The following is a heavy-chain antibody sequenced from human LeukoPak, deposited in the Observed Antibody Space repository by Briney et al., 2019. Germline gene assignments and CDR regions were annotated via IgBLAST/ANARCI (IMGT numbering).Heavy chain of an antibody. D-gene: IGHD4-23*01. V-gene: IGHV1-2*02. CDR3: ARVMKDYGGNSRAFDI. CDR2: MNPNSGGT. J-gene: IGHJ3*02. CDR1: GYTFTSYD. Sequence: ASVKVSCKASGYTFTSYDINWVRQATGQGLEWMGWMNPNSGGTNYAQKFQGRVTMTRDTSISTAYMELSRLRSDDTAVYYCARVMKDYGGNSRAFDIWGQGTMVTVSS.